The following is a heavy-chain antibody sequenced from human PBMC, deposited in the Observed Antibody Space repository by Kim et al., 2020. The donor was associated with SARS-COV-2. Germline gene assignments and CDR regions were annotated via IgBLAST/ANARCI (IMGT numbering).Heavy chain of an antibody. CDR3: ARTLYSGSSYDAFDI. D-gene: IGHD1-26*01. V-gene: IGHV3-23*01. CDR2: ISGSGGSS. CDR1: GFTFSSYA. J-gene: IGHJ3*02. Sequence: GGSLRLSCAASGFTFSSYAMSWVRQAPGKGLEWVSAISGSGGSSYYADSVKGRFTISRDNSKNTLYLQMNSLRAEDTAVYYCARTLYSGSSYDAFDIWGQGTMVTVSS.